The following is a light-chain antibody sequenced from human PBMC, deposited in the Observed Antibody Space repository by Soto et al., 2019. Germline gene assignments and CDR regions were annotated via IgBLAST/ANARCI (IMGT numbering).Light chain of an antibody. J-gene: IGKJ1*01. Sequence: DIQMTQSPPSLSASVGDRVTITCQASQNINNFLNWYQQKPGKAPKLPIYDASNLETGVPSRFGGSGSGTDFTFTISSLQPEDIATYHCQQYDNLPRTFGQGTKVEIK. CDR3: QQYDNLPRT. CDR2: DAS. V-gene: IGKV1-33*01. CDR1: QNINNF.